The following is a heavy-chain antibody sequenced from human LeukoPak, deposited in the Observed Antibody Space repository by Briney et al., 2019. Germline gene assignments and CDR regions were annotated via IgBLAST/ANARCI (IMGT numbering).Heavy chain of an antibody. CDR3: ARQGSGYSPTYYYYMDV. D-gene: IGHD5-18*01. CDR1: GYSFTRNW. J-gene: IGHJ6*03. V-gene: IGHV5-51*01. Sequence: GESLKISCKASGYSFTRNWIGWVRQMPGKGLEWMGIIYPGDSDTRYSPSFQGQVTISADKSISTAYLQWSSLKASDTAMYYCARQGSGYSPTYYYYMDVWGKGTTVTISS. CDR2: IYPGDSDT.